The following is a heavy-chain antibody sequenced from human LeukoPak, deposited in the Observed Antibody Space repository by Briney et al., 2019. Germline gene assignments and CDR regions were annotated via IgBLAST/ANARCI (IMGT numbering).Heavy chain of an antibody. J-gene: IGHJ4*02. CDR1: GFTFSSYA. CDR3: ARDHHDSRGYYFVDY. V-gene: IGHV3-23*01. D-gene: IGHD3-22*01. Sequence: GGSLRLSCAASGFTFSSYAMSWVRQAPGKGLEGGSAMSGGGGSRYYADSVKCRFTISRDNSKNTLYLQVSSLRAENTAVYYCARDHHDSRGYYFVDYWGQGTLVTVSS. CDR2: MSGGGGSR.